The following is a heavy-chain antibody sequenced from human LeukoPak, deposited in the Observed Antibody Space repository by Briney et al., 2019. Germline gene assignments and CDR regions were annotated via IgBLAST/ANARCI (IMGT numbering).Heavy chain of an antibody. CDR3: TRDHDYGDFDY. J-gene: IGHJ4*02. CDR2: ISSSSSYI. Sequence: TGGSLRLSCAASGFTFNTYTMNWVRQAPGKGLEWVSSISSSSSYIYYADSVKGRFTISRDNAKNSLSLQMNSLRAEDTAVYYCTRDHDYGDFDYWGQGTLVTVSS. CDR1: GFTFNTYT. D-gene: IGHD4-17*01. V-gene: IGHV3-21*01.